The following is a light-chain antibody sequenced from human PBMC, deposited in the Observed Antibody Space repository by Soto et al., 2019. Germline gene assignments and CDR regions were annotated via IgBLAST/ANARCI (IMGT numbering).Light chain of an antibody. V-gene: IGKV3-11*01. CDR1: QSVSSY. Sequence: EIVLTQSPATLSLSPGERATLSCRASQSVSSYLAWYQQKPGQAPRLLIYDASNRATVIPARFSGSGSGTDFTLTISRLETEDFAVYYCQQRSNWPPYTFGHGTKLEIK. CDR3: QQRSNWPPYT. J-gene: IGKJ2*01. CDR2: DAS.